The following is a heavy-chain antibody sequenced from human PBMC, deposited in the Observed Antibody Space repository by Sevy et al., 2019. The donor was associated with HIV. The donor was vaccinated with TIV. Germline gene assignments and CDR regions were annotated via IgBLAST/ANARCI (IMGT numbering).Heavy chain of an antibody. V-gene: IGHV1-46*03. CDR2: INPSGGST. CDR1: GYTFTSYY. D-gene: IGHD3-22*01. J-gene: IGHJ4*02. CDR3: ATNHYYDSSGTPFIPLTSTLQLDY. Sequence: ASVKVSCKASGYTFTSYYMHWVRQAPGQGLEWMGIINPSGGSTSYAQKFQGRVTMTRDTSTSTVYMELSSLRSEDTAVYYCATNHYYDSSGTPFIPLTSTLQLDYWGQGTLVTVSS.